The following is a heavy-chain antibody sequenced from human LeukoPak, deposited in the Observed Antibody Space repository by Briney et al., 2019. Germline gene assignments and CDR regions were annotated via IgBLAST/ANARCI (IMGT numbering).Heavy chain of an antibody. CDR3: ARDRPPGHDAFDI. CDR1: GFTFSSYS. J-gene: IGHJ3*02. Sequence: GGSLRLSCAASGFTFSSYSMNWVRQAPGKGLEWVSSISSSSSYIYYADSVKGRFTISRDNSKNTLYLQMNSLRAEDTAVYYCARDRPPGHDAFDIWGQGTMVTVSS. V-gene: IGHV3-21*01. CDR2: ISSSSSYI.